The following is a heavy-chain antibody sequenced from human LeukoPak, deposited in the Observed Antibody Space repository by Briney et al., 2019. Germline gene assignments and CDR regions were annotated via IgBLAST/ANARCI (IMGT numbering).Heavy chain of an antibody. CDR2: ISGSGVGT. CDR3: ARRADGIVGAIHFDH. V-gene: IGHV3-23*01. D-gene: IGHD1-26*01. J-gene: IGHJ4*02. CDR1: GFTFSSYA. Sequence: PGGSLRLSCAASGFTFSSYAMSWVRQAPGKGLEWVSTISGSGVGTFYADSVKGRFTISRDNSKNTVYLQMDSLRAEDTAVYYCARRADGIVGAIHFDHWGQGTLVTVSS.